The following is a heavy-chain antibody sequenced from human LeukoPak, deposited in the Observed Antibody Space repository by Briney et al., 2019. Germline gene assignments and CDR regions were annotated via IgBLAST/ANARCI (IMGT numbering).Heavy chain of an antibody. D-gene: IGHD4-17*01. J-gene: IGHJ4*02. Sequence: ASVKVSCKASGYTITSYGISWVRQAPGQGLEWMGWISAYNGNTNYAQKLQGRVTMTTDTSTSTAYMELRSLRSDDTAVYYCARADYGDYLYYFDYWGQGTLVTVSS. V-gene: IGHV1-18*01. CDR2: ISAYNGNT. CDR3: ARADYGDYLYYFDY. CDR1: GYTITSYG.